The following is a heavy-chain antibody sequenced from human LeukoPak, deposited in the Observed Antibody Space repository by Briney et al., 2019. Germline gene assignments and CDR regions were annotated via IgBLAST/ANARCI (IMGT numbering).Heavy chain of an antibody. J-gene: IGHJ5*02. D-gene: IGHD2-2*01. CDR1: GFTFSSSW. CDR3: ARDPGEDCSSIICS. V-gene: IGHV3-7*01. Sequence: GGSLRLSCTTSGFTFSSSWMSWVRQAPGKGLEWVANIKRDGSEKTYIDSVKGRFTISRDNAKNSLYLQMNSLRVEDTAVYYCARDPGEDCSSIICSWGQGTLVTVSS. CDR2: IKRDGSEK.